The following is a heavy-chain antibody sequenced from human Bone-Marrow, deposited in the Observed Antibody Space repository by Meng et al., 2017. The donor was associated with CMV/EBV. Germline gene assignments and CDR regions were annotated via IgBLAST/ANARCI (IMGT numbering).Heavy chain of an antibody. CDR2: IYYSGST. V-gene: IGHV4-39*07. D-gene: IGHD3-9*01. CDR1: GGSISSSSYY. J-gene: IGHJ5*02. Sequence: SETLSLTCTVSGGSISSSSYYWGWIRQPPGKGLEWIGSIYYSGSTYYNPSLKSRVTISVDTSKNQFSLKLSSVTAADTAVYYCARDVAVLRYFDWLFPGGWFDPWGQGTLVTVPS. CDR3: ARDVAVLRYFDWLFPGGWFDP.